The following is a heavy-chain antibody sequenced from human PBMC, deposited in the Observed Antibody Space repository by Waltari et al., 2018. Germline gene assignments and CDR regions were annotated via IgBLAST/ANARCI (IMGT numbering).Heavy chain of an antibody. Sequence: QVQLVQSGAEVKKPGASVKVSCKASGYTFTGYYMHWVRQAPGQGLEWMGRINPNSGGTNYAQKFQGRFTMTRDTSISTAYMELSRLRSDDTAVYYCAREYGSGSYSYYYGMDVWGQGTTVTVSS. J-gene: IGHJ6*02. CDR1: GYTFTGYY. V-gene: IGHV1-2*06. CDR2: INPNSGGT. CDR3: AREYGSGSYSYYYGMDV. D-gene: IGHD3-10*01.